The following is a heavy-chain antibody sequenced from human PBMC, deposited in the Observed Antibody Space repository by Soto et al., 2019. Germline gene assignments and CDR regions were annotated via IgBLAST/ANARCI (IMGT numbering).Heavy chain of an antibody. J-gene: IGHJ4*02. CDR2: IYWNDDK. V-gene: IGHV2-5*01. D-gene: IGHD3-10*01. CDR1: GFSLSTSGVG. CDR3: ARAAITMVRGVIFDY. Sequence: SGPTLVNPTQTLTLTCTFSGFSLSTSGVGVGWIRQPPGKALEWLALIYWNDDKRYSPSLKSRLTITKDTSKNQVVLTMTNMDPVDTATYYCARAAITMVRGVIFDYWGQGTLVTVSS.